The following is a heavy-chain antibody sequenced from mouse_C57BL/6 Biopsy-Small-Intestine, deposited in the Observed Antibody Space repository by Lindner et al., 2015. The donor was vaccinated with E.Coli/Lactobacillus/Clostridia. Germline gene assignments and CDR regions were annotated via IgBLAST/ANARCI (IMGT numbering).Heavy chain of an antibody. V-gene: IGHV1-9*01. CDR2: ILPGSDST. J-gene: IGHJ2*01. Sequence: VQLQESGAELMKPGASVKLSCKASGYTFTGYWIEWVKQRPGHGLEWIGEILPGSDSTTYNEKFKDKATFTADTSSSTAYMQLSSLTTEDSAIYYCARRFGYSLDYWGQGAALTVSS. D-gene: IGHD2-12*01. CDR1: GYTFTGYW. CDR3: ARRFGYSLDY.